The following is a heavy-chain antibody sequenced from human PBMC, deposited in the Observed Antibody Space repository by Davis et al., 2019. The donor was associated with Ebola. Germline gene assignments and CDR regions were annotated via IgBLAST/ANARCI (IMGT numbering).Heavy chain of an antibody. CDR1: GFSFITYG. Sequence: GESLKISCAASGFSFITYGMHWVRQAPGKGLEWVAVIGYDGRNKKYADSVKGRFTISRDNAKNTLFLQMNSLRADDTAVYYCARDVAGRAGYWGQGTLVTVSS. CDR3: ARDVAGRAGY. V-gene: IGHV3-33*01. CDR2: IGYDGRNK. J-gene: IGHJ4*02. D-gene: IGHD1-14*01.